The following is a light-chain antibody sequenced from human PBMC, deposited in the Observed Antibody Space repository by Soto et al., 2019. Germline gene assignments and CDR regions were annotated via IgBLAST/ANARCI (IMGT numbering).Light chain of an antibody. CDR2: QDS. CDR1: KLGDKY. Sequence: YELTQPPSVSVSPGQTASITCSGDKLGDKYACWYQQKPGQSPVLVIYQDSKRPSGIPERFSGSNSGNTATLTISGTQAMDEDDYYCQAWDSSTVVFGGGTKVTVL. V-gene: IGLV3-1*01. CDR3: QAWDSSTVV. J-gene: IGLJ2*01.